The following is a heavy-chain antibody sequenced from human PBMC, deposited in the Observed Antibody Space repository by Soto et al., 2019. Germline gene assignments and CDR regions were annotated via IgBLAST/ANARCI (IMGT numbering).Heavy chain of an antibody. J-gene: IGHJ6*02. CDR3: ARSQGGSSSLDIYYYYYYGMDV. CDR1: GGTFSTYA. CDR2: VIPIFGTP. D-gene: IGHD2-15*01. Sequence: QVQLVQSGAEVKKPGSSVKVSCKAPGGTFSTYAISWVRQAPGQGLEWMGGVIPIFGTPKYAQKFQGRVTITADVSTSKGYMRLRSLRSEDTAVYYYARSQGGSSSLDIYYYYYYGMDVWGQGTTVTVSS. V-gene: IGHV1-69*01.